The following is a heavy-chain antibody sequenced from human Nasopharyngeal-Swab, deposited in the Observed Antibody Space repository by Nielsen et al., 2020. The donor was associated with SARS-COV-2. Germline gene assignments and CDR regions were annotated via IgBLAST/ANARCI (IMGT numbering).Heavy chain of an antibody. V-gene: IGHV3-64D*08. CDR1: GFFFSRFA. CDR3: VRDLPRSHSFDN. Sequence: GESLKISCSVSGFFFSRFAMHWVRQAPGKGLEYVSTINDYGNRINYADSVRGRFTISRDISKNTLYLQMSSLTTEDTAVYYCVRDLPRSHSFDNWGQGTMVTVSS. J-gene: IGHJ3*02. CDR2: INDYGNRI.